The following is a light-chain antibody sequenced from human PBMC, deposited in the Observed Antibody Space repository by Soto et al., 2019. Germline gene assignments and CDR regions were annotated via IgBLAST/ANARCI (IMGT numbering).Light chain of an antibody. CDR2: GAS. V-gene: IGKV3-15*01. Sequence: EIVMTQSPATLSVSPGERATLSCRASQDIRSSLAWYQQKPGQAPRLLIYGASTRATGVPATFSGSGSGTEFTLSISSLQSEHLGVYYCQQDSSWPLTFGGGTKVDIK. CDR3: QQDSSWPLT. J-gene: IGKJ4*01. CDR1: QDIRSS.